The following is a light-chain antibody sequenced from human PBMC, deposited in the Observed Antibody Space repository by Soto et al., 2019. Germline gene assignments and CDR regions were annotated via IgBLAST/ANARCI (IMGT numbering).Light chain of an antibody. CDR2: AAS. J-gene: IGKJ1*01. CDR1: QGISNY. V-gene: IGKV1-27*01. Sequence: IQMAPYPSSLSASVGDRVTITCRASQGISNYLAWYQQKPGKVPKLLIYAASTLQSGVPSRFSGSGSGTDFTLTISSLQPEPVATYYCQKYNSAPQTFGQGTKVDIK. CDR3: QKYNSAPQT.